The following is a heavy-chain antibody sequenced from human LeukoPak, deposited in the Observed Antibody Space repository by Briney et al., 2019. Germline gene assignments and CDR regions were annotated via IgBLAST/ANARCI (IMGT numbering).Heavy chain of an antibody. CDR3: ARAGPRGNSQFDY. CDR1: GFTFSSYG. D-gene: IGHD4-23*01. J-gene: IGHJ4*02. V-gene: IGHV3-33*01. Sequence: GGSLRPSCAASGFTFSSYGMHWVRQAPGKGLEWVALMCYDGSNKYYADSVKGRLTISRDNSKNTLYLQMNSLIAEDTAVYYCARAGPRGNSQFDYWGQGPLVTVSS. CDR2: MCYDGSNK.